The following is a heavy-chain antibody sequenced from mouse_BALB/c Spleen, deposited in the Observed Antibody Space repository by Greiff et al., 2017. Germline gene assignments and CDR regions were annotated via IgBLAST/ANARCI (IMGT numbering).Heavy chain of an antibody. D-gene: IGHD2-1*01. CDR1: GYTFTSYW. Sequence: VQLQQPGAELVRPGASVKLSCKASGYTFTSYWINWVKQRPGQGLEWIGNIYPSDSYTNYNQKFKDKATLTVDKSSSTAYMQLSSPTSEDSAVYYCTRLDGNYAWFAYWGQGTLVTVSA. V-gene: IGHV1-69*02. CDR2: IYPSDSYT. CDR3: TRLDGNYAWFAY. J-gene: IGHJ3*01.